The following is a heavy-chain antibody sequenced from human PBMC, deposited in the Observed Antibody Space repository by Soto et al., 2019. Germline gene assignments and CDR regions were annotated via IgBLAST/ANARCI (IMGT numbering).Heavy chain of an antibody. D-gene: IGHD3-9*01. CDR3: AKSDDTGYLHSLDN. V-gene: IGHV3-23*01. CDR1: GFTFSSSA. Sequence: EVQLLESGGGLVQPGGSLRLSCAASGFTFSSSAMIWVRQAPGRGLEWVSGIRGGGSTVYADSVKGRFTISRDNSKNTVYLQMNSLRAEETAVYHCAKSDDTGYLHSLDNWGRGILVTVSS. CDR2: IRGGGST. J-gene: IGHJ4*02.